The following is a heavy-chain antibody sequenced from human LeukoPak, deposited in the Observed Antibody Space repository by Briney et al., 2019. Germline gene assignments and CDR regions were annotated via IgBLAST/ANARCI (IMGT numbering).Heavy chain of an antibody. D-gene: IGHD5-18*01. CDR1: GGSFSGYY. Sequence: PSETLPLTCAVYGGSFSGYYWSWIRQPPGKGLEWIGEINHSGSTNYNPSLKSRVTISVDTSKNQFSLKLSSVTAADTAVYYCARGGKGYSYGLIDYWGQGTLVTVSS. J-gene: IGHJ4*02. V-gene: IGHV4-34*01. CDR2: INHSGST. CDR3: ARGGKGYSYGLIDY.